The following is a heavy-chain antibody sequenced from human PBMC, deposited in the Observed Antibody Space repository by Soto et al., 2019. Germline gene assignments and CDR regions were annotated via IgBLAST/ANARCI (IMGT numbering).Heavy chain of an antibody. CDR1: GGTFSSYA. D-gene: IGHD4-17*01. Sequence: QVQLVQSGAEVKKPGSSVKVSCKASGGTFSSYAISWVRQAPGQGLEWMGGILPIFGTANYAQKFQGRGTITADESTRTAYMELSSLRPEDTAVYYCARDAVPGYGDYHLDYWGQGTLVTVSS. J-gene: IGHJ4*02. CDR2: ILPIFGTA. CDR3: ARDAVPGYGDYHLDY. V-gene: IGHV1-69*12.